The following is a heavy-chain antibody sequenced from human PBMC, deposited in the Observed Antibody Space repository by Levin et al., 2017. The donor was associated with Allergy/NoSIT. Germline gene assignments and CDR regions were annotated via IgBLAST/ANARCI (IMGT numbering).Heavy chain of an antibody. Sequence: GGSLRLSCAASGFTFSSYSMNWVRQAPGKGLEWVSSISSSSSYIYYADSVKGRFTISRDNAKNSLYLQMNSLRAEDTAVYYCARGYSGYDAFDYWGQGTLVTVSS. CDR2: ISSSSSYI. CDR1: GFTFSSYS. D-gene: IGHD5-12*01. V-gene: IGHV3-21*01. J-gene: IGHJ4*02. CDR3: ARGYSGYDAFDY.